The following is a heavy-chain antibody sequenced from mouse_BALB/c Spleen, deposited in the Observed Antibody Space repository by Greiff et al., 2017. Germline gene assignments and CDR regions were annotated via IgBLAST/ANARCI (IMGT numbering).Heavy chain of an antibody. Sequence: EVMLVESGGGLVKPGGSLKLSCAASGFAFSSYDMSWVRQTPEKRLEWVAYISSGGGSTYYPDTVKGRFTISRDNAKNTLYLQMSSLKSEDTAMYYCASFYYGSSFAYWGQGTLVTVSA. CDR3: ASFYYGSSFAY. CDR2: ISSGGGST. J-gene: IGHJ3*01. D-gene: IGHD1-1*01. V-gene: IGHV5-12-1*01. CDR1: GFAFSSYD.